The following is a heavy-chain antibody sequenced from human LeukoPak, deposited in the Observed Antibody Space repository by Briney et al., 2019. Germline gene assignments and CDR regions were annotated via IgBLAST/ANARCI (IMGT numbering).Heavy chain of an antibody. J-gene: IGHJ2*01. D-gene: IGHD2-15*01. V-gene: IGHV3-74*01. CDR3: ARDAYPGYFDL. Sequence: PGGSLRLSCAVSGFTFSSYWMYWVRQGPGKGLAWVSRITSDGSATDYADSVKGRFTISRDNAKNTLYLHMDSLTPEDTAVYYCARDAYPGYFDLWGRGNLVTVSS. CDR1: GFTFSSYW. CDR2: ITSDGSAT.